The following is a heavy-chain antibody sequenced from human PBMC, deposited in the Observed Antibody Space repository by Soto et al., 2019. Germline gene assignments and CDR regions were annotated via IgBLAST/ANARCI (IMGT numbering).Heavy chain of an antibody. J-gene: IGHJ5*02. CDR1: GFIFSNYA. CDR2: ISYSGAST. V-gene: IGHV3-23*01. Sequence: GGSLRLSCAAYGFIFSNYALSWVRQAPGKGLEWVSAISYSGASTFYTDSVKGRFTISRDSSKNTVYLQMNSLRAEDTATYYCAKYEGRYSHGYDALLAWGLGTLVTVSS. D-gene: IGHD5-18*01. CDR3: AKYEGRYSHGYDALLA.